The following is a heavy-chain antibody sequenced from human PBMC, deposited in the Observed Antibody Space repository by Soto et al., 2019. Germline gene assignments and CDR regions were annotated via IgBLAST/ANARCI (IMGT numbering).Heavy chain of an antibody. CDR1: VGSFSGYY. CDR3: ARVHDFWSGYYRRSNWFEP. J-gene: IGHJ5*02. Sequence: SXTRSLTCGVKVGSFSGYYCGWIRQPPGKGLEWIGEINHSGSTNYNPSLKSRVTISVDTSKNQFSLKLSSVTAADTAVYYCARVHDFWSGYYRRSNWFEPWGKGTLVT. D-gene: IGHD3-3*01. CDR2: INHSGST. V-gene: IGHV4-34*01.